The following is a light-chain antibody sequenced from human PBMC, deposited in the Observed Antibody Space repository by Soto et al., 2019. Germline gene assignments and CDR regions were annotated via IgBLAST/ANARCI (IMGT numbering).Light chain of an antibody. Sequence: DIQMTQSPSTLSASVGDRVTITCRASQSTSSWLAWYQQKPGKAPKLLIYKTSSLESGVPSRFSGSGAGTEFTLTIGCLQAEDVASYFCQQYSPYSYSFGQGTKLEIK. V-gene: IGKV1-5*03. CDR1: QSTSSW. J-gene: IGKJ2*03. CDR3: QQYSPYSYS. CDR2: KTS.